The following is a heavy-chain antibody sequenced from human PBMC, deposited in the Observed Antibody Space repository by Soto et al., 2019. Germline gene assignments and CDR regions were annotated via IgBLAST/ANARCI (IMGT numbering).Heavy chain of an antibody. J-gene: IGHJ2*01. CDR3: ARDLGNRLYWYFDL. V-gene: IGHV4-61*01. D-gene: IGHD2-15*01. Sequence: SETLSLTCTVSGGSVSSGSYYWSWIRQPPGRGLEWIGYIYYSGSTNYNPSLKSRVTISVDTSKNQFSLKLSSVTAADTAVYYCARDLGNRLYWYFDLWGRGTLVTVSS. CDR2: IYYSGST. CDR1: GGSVSSGSYY.